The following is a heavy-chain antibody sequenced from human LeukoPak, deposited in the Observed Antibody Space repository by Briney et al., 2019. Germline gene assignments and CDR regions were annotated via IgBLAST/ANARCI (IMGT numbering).Heavy chain of an antibody. Sequence: ASVKVSCKASGYTFTSYGITWVRQAPGQGLEWMGWISAYNGNTNYAQKLQGRVTMTTDTSTSTAYMELRSLRSDDTAVYYCARVDYYDSRIGWFDPWGQGTLVTVSS. V-gene: IGHV1-18*01. CDR3: ARVDYYDSRIGWFDP. J-gene: IGHJ5*02. D-gene: IGHD3-22*01. CDR1: GYTFTSYG. CDR2: ISAYNGNT.